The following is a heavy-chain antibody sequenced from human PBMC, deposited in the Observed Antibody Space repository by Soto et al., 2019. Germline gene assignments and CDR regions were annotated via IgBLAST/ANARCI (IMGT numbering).Heavy chain of an antibody. CDR1: GFTFSSYW. D-gene: IGHD5-12*01. V-gene: IGHV3-74*01. Sequence: EVQLVESGGGLVQPGGSLRLSCAASGFTFSSYWMHWVRQAPGKGLVWVSRINSDGSSTSYADSVKGRFTISRDNAKNTLYLQMNSLRAEDTAVYYCARLEEDIVATGEYYYYYYMDVWGKGTTVTVSS. J-gene: IGHJ6*03. CDR3: ARLEEDIVATGEYYYYYYMDV. CDR2: INSDGSST.